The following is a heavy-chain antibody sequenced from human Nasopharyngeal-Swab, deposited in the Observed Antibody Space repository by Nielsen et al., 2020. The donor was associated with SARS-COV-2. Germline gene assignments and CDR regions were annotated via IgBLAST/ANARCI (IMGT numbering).Heavy chain of an antibody. D-gene: IGHD3-9*01. CDR1: GFNLGDYY. Sequence: GESLKISCVASGFNLGDYYMDWVRQAPGKGLEWLGHSRVKANSYSAEYAASVTGRFTSSREESRNLLYLQMNSLTTEDTAVYYCARVGICYNDWCGSYDSWGQGTLVTVSS. CDR3: ARVGICYNDWCGSYDS. V-gene: IGHV3-72*01. CDR2: SRVKANSYSA. J-gene: IGHJ4*02.